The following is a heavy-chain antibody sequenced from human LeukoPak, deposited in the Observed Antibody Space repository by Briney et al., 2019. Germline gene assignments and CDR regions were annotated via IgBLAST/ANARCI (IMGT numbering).Heavy chain of an antibody. V-gene: IGHV1-24*01. D-gene: IGHD3-10*01. CDR1: GYTLTELS. Sequence: ASVQVSCKVSGYTLTELSMHWVRQAPGKGLEWMGGFDPEDGETIYAQKFRGRVTMTEDTSTDTAYMELSSLRSEDTAVYYCATDLGEFDIEGNYWGQGTLVTVSS. CDR2: FDPEDGET. J-gene: IGHJ4*02. CDR3: ATDLGEFDIEGNY.